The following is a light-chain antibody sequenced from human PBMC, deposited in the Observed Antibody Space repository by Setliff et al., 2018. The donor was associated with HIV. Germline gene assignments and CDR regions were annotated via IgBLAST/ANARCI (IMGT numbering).Light chain of an antibody. CDR3: QVWDSSPDLPVV. CDR1: NIASKS. J-gene: IGLJ2*01. Sequence: SYELTQPPSVSVAPGKTARITCGGDNIASKSVHWYQRKPGQAPLLVIFYDTDRPSGIPERFSASNSGNTATLIISSVEAGDEADYCCQVWDSSPDLPVVFGGGTKVT. V-gene: IGLV3-21*04. CDR2: YDT.